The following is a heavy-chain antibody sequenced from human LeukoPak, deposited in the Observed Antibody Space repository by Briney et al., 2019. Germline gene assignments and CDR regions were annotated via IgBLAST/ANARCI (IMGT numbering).Heavy chain of an antibody. CDR3: ARGSVVGLGY. CDR2: INHGGNT. Sequence: TSETLSLTCAVYGGSFSGYYWSWIRQPPGKGLEWIGEINHGGNTNYNPSLKSRVTISVDTSKNQFSLRLTSVTAADTAVYYCARGSVVGLGYWGQGTLVTVSS. D-gene: IGHD3-16*01. CDR1: GGSFSGYY. V-gene: IGHV4-34*01. J-gene: IGHJ4*02.